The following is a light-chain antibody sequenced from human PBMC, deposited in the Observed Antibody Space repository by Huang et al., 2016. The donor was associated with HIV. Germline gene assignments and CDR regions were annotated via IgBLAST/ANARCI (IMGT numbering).Light chain of an antibody. J-gene: IGKJ1*01. CDR2: DAS. CDR3: QQRSNWPPEGT. V-gene: IGKV3-11*01. CDR1: QSISSY. Sequence: EIVLTQSPATLSLSPGERATLSCRTSQSISSYLAWYQQKPGQAPRLLIYDASNRATGVTARCSGSGSGTDFTLTISSLEPEDFAVYYCQQRSNWPPEGTFGQGTKVEIK.